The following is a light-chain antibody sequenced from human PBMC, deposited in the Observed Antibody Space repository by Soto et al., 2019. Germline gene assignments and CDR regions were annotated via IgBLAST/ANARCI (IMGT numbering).Light chain of an antibody. CDR3: QQYDSLPYT. CDR1: QDINDY. V-gene: IGKV1-33*01. Sequence: EIQMTQSPSSLSASLGERVTITCQASQDINDYSNWYQQKPGKAPRLLIYGASFLEVGVQSRFSGSGSGTHFTLTNSSLQPEDVATYYCQQYDSLPYTFGQGTRLEIK. CDR2: GAS. J-gene: IGKJ2*01.